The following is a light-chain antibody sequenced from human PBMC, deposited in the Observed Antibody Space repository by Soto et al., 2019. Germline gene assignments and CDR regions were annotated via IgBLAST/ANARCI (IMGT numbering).Light chain of an antibody. V-gene: IGKV1-33*01. CDR1: QDIANY. J-gene: IGKJ5*01. CDR2: DAS. Sequence: DIQMTQSPSSLSASVGDSVTITCQASQDIANYFNWYQQKPGKAPNLLIYDASNLETGVPSRFSGGGSGTDFTFTITSLQPEDIATYYCQHYDHVQVTFGQGTRLEIK. CDR3: QHYDHVQVT.